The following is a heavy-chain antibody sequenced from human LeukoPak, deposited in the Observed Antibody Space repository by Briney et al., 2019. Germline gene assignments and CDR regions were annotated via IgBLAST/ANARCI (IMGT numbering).Heavy chain of an antibody. CDR3: ARRGPYFDY. CDR1: GFTFSSYE. CDR2: ISSTSTDI. J-gene: IGHJ4*02. V-gene: IGHV3-48*03. D-gene: IGHD3-10*01. Sequence: GGSLRLSCAASGFTFSSYEMNWVRQAPGKGLEWISYISSTSTDIYYVDSVKGRFTISRDNAKNSLYLQMNSLRPEDTSIYYCARRGPYFDYWGQGILVTVSS.